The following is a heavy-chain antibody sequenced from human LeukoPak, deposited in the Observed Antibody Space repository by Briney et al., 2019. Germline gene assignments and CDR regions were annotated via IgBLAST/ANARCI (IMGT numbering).Heavy chain of an antibody. Sequence: GGSLRLSCAASGFTFSDYYMSWIRQAPGKGLEWVSYISSRCITIYYADYVKGRLTIPRDNDKNSLYLQMTSLRAEDTAVYYCAKVVPAAITTVYYYYYYMDVWGKGTTVTVSS. CDR3: AKVVPAAITTVYYYYYYMDV. V-gene: IGHV3-11*01. CDR2: ISSRCITI. CDR1: GFTFSDYY. D-gene: IGHD2-2*02. J-gene: IGHJ6*03.